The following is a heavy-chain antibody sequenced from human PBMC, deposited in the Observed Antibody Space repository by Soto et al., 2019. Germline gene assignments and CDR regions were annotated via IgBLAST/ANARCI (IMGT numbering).Heavy chain of an antibody. V-gene: IGHV3-23*01. Sequence: GGSLRLSCAASGFTFSSYAMSWVRQAPGKGLEWVSAISGSVGSTYYADSVKGRFTISRDNSKNTLYLQMNSLRAEDTAVYYCWKHPLLATNHYWGQGTLVTFSS. D-gene: IGHD3-3*02. CDR3: WKHPLLATNHY. CDR1: GFTFSSYA. CDR2: ISGSVGST. J-gene: IGHJ4*02.